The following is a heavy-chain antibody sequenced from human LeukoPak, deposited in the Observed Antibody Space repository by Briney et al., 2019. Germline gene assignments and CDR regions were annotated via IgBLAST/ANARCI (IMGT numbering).Heavy chain of an antibody. D-gene: IGHD3-3*01. CDR2: IYYSGST. V-gene: IGHV4-59*12. CDR1: AGSISSYY. J-gene: IGHJ4*02. CDR3: ASLAVNYDFWSGYYLDPRYYFDC. Sequence: PSETLSLTCTVSAGSISSYYWSWIRQPPGKGLEWIGYIYYSGSTYYNPSLKSRVTISVDTSKNQFSLKLSSVTAADTAVYYCASLAVNYDFWSGYYLDPRYYFDCWGQGTLVTVSS.